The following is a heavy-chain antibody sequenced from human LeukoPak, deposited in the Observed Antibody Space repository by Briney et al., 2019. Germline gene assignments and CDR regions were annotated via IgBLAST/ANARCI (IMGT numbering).Heavy chain of an antibody. CDR3: ARDQPAAMGYGMDV. D-gene: IGHD2-2*01. CDR1: GFTFSSYS. CDR2: ISSSSSYI. V-gene: IGHV3-21*01. J-gene: IGHJ6*02. Sequence: GGSLRLSCAASGFTFSSYSMNWDRQAPGKGLEWVSSISSSSSYIYYADSVKGRFTISRDNAKNSLYLQMNSLRAEDTAVYYCARDQPAAMGYGMDVWGQGTTVTVSS.